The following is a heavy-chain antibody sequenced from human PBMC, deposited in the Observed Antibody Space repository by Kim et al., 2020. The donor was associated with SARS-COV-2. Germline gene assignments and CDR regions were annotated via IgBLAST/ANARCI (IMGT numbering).Heavy chain of an antibody. CDR3: VKGWLRSTLDY. J-gene: IGHJ4*02. V-gene: IGHV3-64D*09. CDR2: ISTSGGST. CDR1: GFTFSNYA. D-gene: IGHD5-12*01. Sequence: GGSPRLSCSASGFTFSNYAMYWVRQAPGKGLEYVSAISTSGGSTYYADSVRGRFTISRDNSKNTLYLQVSSLRAEDTAVYYCVKGWLRSTLDYWGQGTLVTVSS.